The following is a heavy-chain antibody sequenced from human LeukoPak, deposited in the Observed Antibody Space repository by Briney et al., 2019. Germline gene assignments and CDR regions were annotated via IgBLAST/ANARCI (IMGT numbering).Heavy chain of an antibody. V-gene: IGHV4-34*01. D-gene: IGHD3-10*01. Sequence: SETLSLTCAVYGGSFSGCYWSWIRQPPGKGLEWIGEINHSGSTNYNPSLKSRVTISVDTSRNQFSLKLSSVTAADTAVYYCASHASGRVDYWGQGTLVTVSS. J-gene: IGHJ4*02. CDR2: INHSGST. CDR1: GGSFSGCY. CDR3: ASHASGRVDY.